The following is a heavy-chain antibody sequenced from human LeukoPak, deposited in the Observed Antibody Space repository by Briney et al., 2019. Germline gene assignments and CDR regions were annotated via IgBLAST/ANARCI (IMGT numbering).Heavy chain of an antibody. CDR1: GYTFTGYY. Sequence: ASVKVSCKASGYTFTGYYMHWVRQAPGQGLEWMGRINPNSGGTNYAQKFQGRVTMTRDTSISTAYMELSRLRSDDTAVYYCARYYYDSSGSNIDYWGQGTLVTASS. V-gene: IGHV1-2*06. D-gene: IGHD3-22*01. J-gene: IGHJ4*02. CDR3: ARYYYDSSGSNIDY. CDR2: INPNSGGT.